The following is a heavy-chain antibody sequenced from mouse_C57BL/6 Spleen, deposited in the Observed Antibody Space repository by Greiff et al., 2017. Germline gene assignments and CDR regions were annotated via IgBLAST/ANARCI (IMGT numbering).Heavy chain of an antibody. CDR2: IYPGDGDT. CDR1: GYAFSSSW. V-gene: IGHV1-82*01. Sequence: QVQLQQSGPELVKPGASVKISCKASGYAFSSSWMNWVKQRPGKGLEWIGRIYPGDGDTNYNGKFKGKATLTADKSSSTAYMQLSSLTSEDSAVXFCAREDYDDPFAYWGQGTLVTVSA. D-gene: IGHD2-4*01. CDR3: AREDYDDPFAY. J-gene: IGHJ3*01.